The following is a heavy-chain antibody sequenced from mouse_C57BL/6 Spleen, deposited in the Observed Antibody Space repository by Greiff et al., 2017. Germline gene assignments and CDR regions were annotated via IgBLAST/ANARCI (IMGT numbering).Heavy chain of an antibody. CDR2: IYPSSGYT. CDR1: GYTFTSYT. CDR3: ARETNHEHY. Sequence: VQLQQSGAELARPGASVKMSCKASGYTFTSYTMHWIKQRPGQGLEWIGYIYPSSGYTKYNQKFKDKATLTADKSSSTAYMQLSSLTSEDSAVYYCARETNHEHYWGQGTTLTVSS. V-gene: IGHV1-4*01. J-gene: IGHJ2*01.